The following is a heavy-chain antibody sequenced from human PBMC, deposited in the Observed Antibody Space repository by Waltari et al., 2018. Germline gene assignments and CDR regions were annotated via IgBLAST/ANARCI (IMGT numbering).Heavy chain of an antibody. CDR1: GYNFTGYY. D-gene: IGHD4-17*01. V-gene: IGHV1-2*06. CDR2: NNPNSGDT. Sequence: QVHLVQSGAEVKKPGASVKVSCKASGYNFTGYYIQWVRRAPGQGLGGMGRNNPNSGDTNYAQKFQGRVTLTRDTSINTAYMELSSLKSDDTAVYYCARDLGSDYGNRDYWGQGTLVTVPS. CDR3: ARDLGSDYGNRDY. J-gene: IGHJ4*02.